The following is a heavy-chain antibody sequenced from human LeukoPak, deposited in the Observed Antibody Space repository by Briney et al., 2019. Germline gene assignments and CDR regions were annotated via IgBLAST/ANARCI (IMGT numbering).Heavy chain of an antibody. CDR2: ISSSSSYI. CDR3: ARDGYCSGGSCHDY. CDR1: GFTFSTYT. J-gene: IGHJ4*02. Sequence: GGSLRLSCAASGFTFSTYTMNWVRQAPGKGLEWVSSISSSSSYIYYADSVKGRFTISRDNAKNSLYLQMNSLRAEDTAVYYCARDGYCSGGSCHDYWGQGTLVTVSS. V-gene: IGHV3-21*01. D-gene: IGHD2-15*01.